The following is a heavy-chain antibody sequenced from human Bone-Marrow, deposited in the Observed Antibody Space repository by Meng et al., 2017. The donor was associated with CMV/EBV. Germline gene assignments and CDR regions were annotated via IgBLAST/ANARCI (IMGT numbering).Heavy chain of an antibody. CDR1: GYTFTGYY. V-gene: IGHV1-2*02. CDR3: ARVSKSPFIVVVPKGAFDI. J-gene: IGHJ3*02. CDR2: INPNSGGT. Sequence: ASVKVSCKASGYTFTGYYMHWVRQAPGQGLEWMGWINPNSGGTNYAQKFQGRVTMTRDTSISTAYMELSRLRSDDTAVYYCARVSKSPFIVVVPKGAFDIWGQGTMVTVSS. D-gene: IGHD2-2*01.